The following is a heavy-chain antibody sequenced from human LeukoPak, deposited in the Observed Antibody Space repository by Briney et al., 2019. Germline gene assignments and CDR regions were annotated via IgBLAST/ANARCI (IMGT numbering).Heavy chain of an antibody. D-gene: IGHD6-13*01. CDR1: GGSFSGYY. CDR2: INHSGST. Sequence: PSETLSLTCAVYGGSFSGYYWSWIRQPPGKGLEWIGEINHSGSTNYNPSLKSRVTISVDTSKNQFSLKLSSVTAADTAVYYCARGRSWYGGWFDPWGQGTLVTVSS. CDR3: ARGRSWYGGWFDP. J-gene: IGHJ5*02. V-gene: IGHV4-34*01.